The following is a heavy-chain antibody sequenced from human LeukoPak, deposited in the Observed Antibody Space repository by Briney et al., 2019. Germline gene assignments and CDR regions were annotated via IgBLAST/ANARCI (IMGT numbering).Heavy chain of an antibody. V-gene: IGHV3-23*01. CDR1: GFAFNSYA. CDR3: ARGRDLYGVETDASDI. CDR2: ISGSGTST. J-gene: IGHJ3*02. D-gene: IGHD4-17*01. Sequence: GGSLRLSCAASGFAFNSYAMNWVRQAPGKGLQWVPAISGSGTSTYYADSVKGRFTISRDNSKNTLYLQMNSLRAEDTAVYYCARGRDLYGVETDASDIWGRGTMITVSS.